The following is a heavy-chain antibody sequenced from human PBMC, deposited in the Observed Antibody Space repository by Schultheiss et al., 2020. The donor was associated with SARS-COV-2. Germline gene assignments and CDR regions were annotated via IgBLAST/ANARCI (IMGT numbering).Heavy chain of an antibody. CDR2: INPNSGGT. CDR3: ARGVGRRDGYNSPFDY. CDR1: GYTFTGYY. D-gene: IGHD5-24*01. Sequence: ASVKVSCKASGYTFTGYYMHWVRQAPGQGLEWMGWINPNSGGTVYAQKFQGRVTMTRDTSISTAYMELSRLRSDDTAVYYCARGVGRRDGYNSPFDYWGQGTLVTVSS. V-gene: IGHV1-2*02. J-gene: IGHJ4*02.